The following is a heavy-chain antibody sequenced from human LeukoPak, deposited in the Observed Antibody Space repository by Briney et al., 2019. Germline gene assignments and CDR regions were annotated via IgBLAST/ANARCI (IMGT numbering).Heavy chain of an antibody. CDR2: IYYSGST. CDR1: AGSISSSSYY. Sequence: PSETLSRTCTVSAGSISSSSYYWGWLRQPPGKGLDWIASIYYSGSTYYNPSLKRRATISVDTSKNQFSLKLNSVTAADTAVYYCASLRERSYYARGFDYWGQGTLVTVSS. CDR3: ASLRERSYYARGFDY. D-gene: IGHD1-26*01. J-gene: IGHJ4*02. V-gene: IGHV4-39*01.